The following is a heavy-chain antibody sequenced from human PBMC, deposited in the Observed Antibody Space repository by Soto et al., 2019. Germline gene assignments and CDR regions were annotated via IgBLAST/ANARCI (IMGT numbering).Heavy chain of an antibody. V-gene: IGHV3-74*01. D-gene: IGHD1-26*01. Sequence: EVQLVESGGGLVQPGESLRLSCAASGFTFSYYWMHWVRQAPGKGLVWVSRIHSDGSSTTYADSVKGRFTISRDNARNTLYRQMNSRRAEDTAVSYCARGDRGAFDVWGQGTVVTVSS. J-gene: IGHJ3*01. CDR2: IHSDGSST. CDR1: GFTFSYYW. CDR3: ARGDRGAFDV.